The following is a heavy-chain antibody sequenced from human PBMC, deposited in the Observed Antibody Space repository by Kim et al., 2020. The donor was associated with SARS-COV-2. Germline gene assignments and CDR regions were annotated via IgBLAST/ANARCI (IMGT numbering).Heavy chain of an antibody. CDR1: GFTFDDYA. V-gene: IGHV3-9*01. CDR2: ISWNSGSI. D-gene: IGHD3-10*01. Sequence: GGSLRLSCAASGFTFDDYAMHWVRQAPGKGLEWVSGISWNSGSIGYADSVKGRFTISRDNAKNSLYLQMNSLRAEDTALYYCAKDITDYYGSGSYPDAFDIWGQGTMVTVSS. CDR3: AKDITDYYGSGSYPDAFDI. J-gene: IGHJ3*02.